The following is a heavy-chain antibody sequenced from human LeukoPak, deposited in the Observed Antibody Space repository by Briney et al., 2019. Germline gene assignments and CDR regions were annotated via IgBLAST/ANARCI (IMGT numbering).Heavy chain of an antibody. CDR1: GGSISSHY. CDR2: IYTSGST. J-gene: IGHJ4*02. CDR3: ARDSEHGGLY. V-gene: IGHV4-4*07. Sequence: SETLSLTCTVSGGSISSHYWNWVRQPAGKGLEWIGRIYTSGSTNYNPSLKSRVTMSVDTSKNQFSLKLNSVTAADTAVYYCARDSEHGGLYWGQGTLVTVSS. D-gene: IGHD2-15*01.